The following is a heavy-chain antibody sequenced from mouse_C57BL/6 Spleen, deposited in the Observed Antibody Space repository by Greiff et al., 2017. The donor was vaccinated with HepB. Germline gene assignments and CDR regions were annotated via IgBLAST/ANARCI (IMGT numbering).Heavy chain of an antibody. CDR1: GYTFTSYW. V-gene: IGHV1-72*01. CDR3: ARGELRRDAMDY. Sequence: KESCKASGYTFTSYWMHWVKQRPGRGLEWIGRIDPNSGGTKYNEKFKSKATLTVDKPSSTAYMQLSRLTSEDSAVYYCARGELRRDAMDYWGKGTSVTVST. J-gene: IGHJ4*01. D-gene: IGHD3-3*01. CDR2: IDPNSGGT.